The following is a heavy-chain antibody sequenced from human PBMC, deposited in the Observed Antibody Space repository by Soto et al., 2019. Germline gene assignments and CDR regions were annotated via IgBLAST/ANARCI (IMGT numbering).Heavy chain of an antibody. Sequence: QVQLQASCPGLVKPSRSLSLTCAVSGGSISSSNWWSSVSQPPGKGLEWIREIYHSGSTNYNPSLICRVTISVDKSKNQFCLKLSSATAVDTAVYYLAIVSGSYFYGMDVWGQGTTVTVSS. CDR3: AIVSGSYFYGMDV. CDR2: IYHSGST. J-gene: IGHJ6*01. D-gene: IGHD1-26*01. V-gene: IGHV4-4*02. CDR1: GGSISSSNW.